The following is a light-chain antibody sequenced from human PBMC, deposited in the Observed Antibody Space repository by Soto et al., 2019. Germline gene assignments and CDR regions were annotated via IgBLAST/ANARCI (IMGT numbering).Light chain of an antibody. CDR2: GAS. CDR3: QQRDKWPRT. J-gene: IGKJ2*01. V-gene: IGKV3-11*01. CDR1: QSVGSY. Sequence: DIVLTQSPATLSLSPGERATLSCRASQSVGSYLAWFQHKHGQAPSLLIYGASNRATDIPGRFSGRGSGTDFTLTISSLESGDSAVYYCQQRDKWPRTFGQGTKLEIK.